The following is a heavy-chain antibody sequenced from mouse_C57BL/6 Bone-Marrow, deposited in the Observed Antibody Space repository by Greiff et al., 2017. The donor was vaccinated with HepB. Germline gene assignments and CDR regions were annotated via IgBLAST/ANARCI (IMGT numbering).Heavy chain of an antibody. CDR2: IWRGGST. D-gene: IGHD1-1*01. J-gene: IGHJ4*01. CDR3: ANIPPYGSSNCYAMDY. V-gene: IGHV2-5*01. Sequence: QVQLQQSGPGLVQPSQSLSITCTVSGFSLTSYGVHWVRQSPGKGLEWLGVIWRGGSTDYNAAFMSRLSNTKDNSKSQVFFKTNSLQAYDTAIYYCANIPPYGSSNCYAMDYWGQGTSVTVSS. CDR1: GFSLTSYG.